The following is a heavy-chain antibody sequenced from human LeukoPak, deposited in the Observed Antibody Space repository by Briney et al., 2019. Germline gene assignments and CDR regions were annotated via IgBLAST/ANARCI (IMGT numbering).Heavy chain of an antibody. CDR3: SRDPRVGTTNHFDY. J-gene: IGHJ4*02. D-gene: IGHD2/OR15-2a*01. V-gene: IGHV3-23*01. Sequence: PGGSLRLSCAAPGFTFSTYGMSWVRQAPGKGLEWVSAISGSGGSTYYADSVKGRFTISRDNSKNILYLQMNSLRAEDTAVYYCSRDPRVGTTNHFDYWGQGTLVTVSS. CDR1: GFTFSTYG. CDR2: ISGSGGST.